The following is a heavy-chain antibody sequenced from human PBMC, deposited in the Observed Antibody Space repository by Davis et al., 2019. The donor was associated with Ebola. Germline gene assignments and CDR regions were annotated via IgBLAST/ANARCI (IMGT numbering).Heavy chain of an antibody. CDR3: ASLRRTITGMDDAFDI. V-gene: IGHV5-51*01. CDR1: AYSSPDYW. Sequence: GESLKISCKGSAYSSPDYWVAWIRQMPGKGLEWMGIFYPGDSQTRYSPSFQGQVTISADKSITTAYLQWSGLKTSDTAMYYCASLRRTITGMDDAFDIWGQGTMVTVSS. CDR2: FYPGDSQT. J-gene: IGHJ3*02. D-gene: IGHD2-8*02.